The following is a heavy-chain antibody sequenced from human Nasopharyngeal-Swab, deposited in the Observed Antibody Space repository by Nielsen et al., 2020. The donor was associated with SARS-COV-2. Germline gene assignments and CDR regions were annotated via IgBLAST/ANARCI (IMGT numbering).Heavy chain of an antibody. CDR2: TYYRSKWYN. D-gene: IGHD1-26*01. Sequence: SQTLSLTCAISGDSVSSSSAAWNWIRQSPSRGLEWLGRTYYRSKWYNDYAVSVKSRITINPDTSKNQFSLHLNSVTPEDTAVYYCARARGACGDYYYYYTDVWGKGTTVTVSS. V-gene: IGHV6-1*01. J-gene: IGHJ6*03. CDR1: GDSVSSSSAA. CDR3: ARARGACGDYYYYYTDV.